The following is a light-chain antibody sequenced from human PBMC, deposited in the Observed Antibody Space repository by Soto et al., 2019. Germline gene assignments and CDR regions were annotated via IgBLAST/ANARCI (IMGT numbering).Light chain of an antibody. Sequence: QSVLTQPPSASGTPGQRVTISCSGSSSNIGSNPVNWYQQLPGSAPKLLIYSNDQRPSGVPDRFSGSKSGTSASLAISGLQSEDEADYYCAAWDDSLNGRVFGGGTKSPS. V-gene: IGLV1-44*01. CDR2: SND. J-gene: IGLJ3*02. CDR3: AAWDDSLNGRV. CDR1: SSNIGSNP.